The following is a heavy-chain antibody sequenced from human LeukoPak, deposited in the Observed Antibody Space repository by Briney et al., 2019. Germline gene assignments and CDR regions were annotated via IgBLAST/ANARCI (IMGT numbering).Heavy chain of an antibody. D-gene: IGHD3-16*01. V-gene: IGHV3-30*02. CDR3: GKYHKVMVNHNAFDI. Sequence: GGSLRLACTASGFMFSSYGVHWVRKAPGKGLDWMAYIQHDGSGQFYADSVKGRFTISRDNSKNTVYLQMNSLRVEDTALYYCGKYHKVMVNHNAFDIWGLGTMVTVSS. J-gene: IGHJ3*02. CDR1: GFMFSSYG. CDR2: IQHDGSGQ.